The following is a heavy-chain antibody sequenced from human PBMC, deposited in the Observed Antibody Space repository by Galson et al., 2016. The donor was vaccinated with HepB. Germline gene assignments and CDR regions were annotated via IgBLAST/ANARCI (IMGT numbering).Heavy chain of an antibody. J-gene: IGHJ3*02. D-gene: IGHD3-9*01. CDR2: ISSNGGST. CDR3: VKDGVDVDWFLPDDLDI. Sequence: SLRLSCAASGFTFSSYAMHWVRQAPGKGLEYVSAISSNGGSTYYADSVKGRFTISRDNSKNTLYLQMSSLRAEDTAVYYCVKDGVDVDWFLPDDLDIWCKGTMVTVSS. V-gene: IGHV3-64D*06. CDR1: GFTFSSYA.